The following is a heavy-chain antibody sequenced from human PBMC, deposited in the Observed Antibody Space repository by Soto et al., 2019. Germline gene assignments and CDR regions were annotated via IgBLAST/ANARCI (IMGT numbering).Heavy chain of an antibody. CDR1: GGSISSSNW. V-gene: IGHV4-4*02. D-gene: IGHD6-13*01. CDR3: ARNPTAAGTNYYYYGMDV. CDR2: IYHSGST. Sequence: QVQLQESGPGLVKPSGTLSLTCAVSGGSISSSNWWSWVRQPPGKGLEWIGEIYHSGSTNYNPSLKSRVTISVDKSKNQFSLKLSSVTAADTAVYYCARNPTAAGTNYYYYGMDVWGQGTTVTVSS. J-gene: IGHJ6*02.